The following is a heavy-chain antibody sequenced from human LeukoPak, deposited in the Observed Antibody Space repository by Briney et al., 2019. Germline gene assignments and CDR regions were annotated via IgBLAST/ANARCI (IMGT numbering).Heavy chain of an antibody. CDR1: GFTFSSYG. J-gene: IGHJ4*02. Sequence: GGSLRLSCAASGFTFSSYGMHWVRQAPGKGLEWVAVIWYDGSNKYYADSVKGRFTISGDNSKNTLYLQMNSLRAEDTAVYYCAKEVEMATISSLFDYWGQGTLVTVSS. CDR2: IWYDGSNK. V-gene: IGHV3-33*06. D-gene: IGHD5-24*01. CDR3: AKEVEMATISSLFDY.